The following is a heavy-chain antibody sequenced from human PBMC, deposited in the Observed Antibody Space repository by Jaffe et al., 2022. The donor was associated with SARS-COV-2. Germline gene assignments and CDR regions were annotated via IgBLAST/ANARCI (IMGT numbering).Heavy chain of an antibody. J-gene: IGHJ4*02. Sequence: QVQLQESGPGLVKPSGTLSLTCAVSGGSITSGNYWSWVRQPPGKGLEWIGQIYLGGSTSYNPSFKSRVTISIDTSKNQFSLNLSSVTAADAAVYYCLRHGGRFFDCWGQGTLVTVSS. D-gene: IGHD4-17*01. CDR3: LRHGGRFFDC. CDR2: IYLGGST. CDR1: GGSITSGNY. V-gene: IGHV4-4*02.